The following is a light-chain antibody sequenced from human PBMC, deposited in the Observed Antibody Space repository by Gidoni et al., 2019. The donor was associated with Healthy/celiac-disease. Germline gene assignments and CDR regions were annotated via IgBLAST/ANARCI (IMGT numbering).Light chain of an antibody. Sequence: QAVVTQEPSLTVSPGGTVTLTCGSSTGAVTSGHYPYWFQQKPGQAPRTLIYGTSNQPPWTPARFSGSLLGGKAALTLSGAQPEDEAEYYCLLSYSGAHVVFGGGTKLTVL. CDR3: LLSYSGAHVV. CDR1: TGAVTSGHY. V-gene: IGLV7-46*01. J-gene: IGLJ2*01. CDR2: GTS.